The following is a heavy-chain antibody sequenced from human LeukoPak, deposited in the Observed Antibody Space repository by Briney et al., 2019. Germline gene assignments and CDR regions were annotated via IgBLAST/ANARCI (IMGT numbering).Heavy chain of an antibody. J-gene: IGHJ4*02. Sequence: VASVKAPCKASGYTFTSYYMHWVRQAPGQGLEWMGIINPSGGSTSYAQKFQGRVTMTRDTSTSTVYMELSSLRSEDTAVYYCARSAESCGYYLNFDYWGQGTLVTVSS. D-gene: IGHD3-22*01. CDR3: ARSAESCGYYLNFDY. V-gene: IGHV1-46*01. CDR2: INPSGGST. CDR1: GYTFTSYY.